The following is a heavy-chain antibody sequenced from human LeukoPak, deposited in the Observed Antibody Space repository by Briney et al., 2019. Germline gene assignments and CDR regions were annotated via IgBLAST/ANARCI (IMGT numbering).Heavy chain of an antibody. CDR3: AKGGSGSYYYSWFDP. D-gene: IGHD3-10*01. V-gene: IGHV3-23*01. CDR2: ISGSGGST. J-gene: IGHJ5*02. Sequence: PGGSLRLSCAASGFTFSSYAMSWVRQAPGKGLEWVSAISGSGGSTYYADSVKGRFTISRDNSKNTLYLQMNSLRAEDTAVYYCAKGGSGSYYYSWFDPWGQGTLVTVSS. CDR1: GFTFSSYA.